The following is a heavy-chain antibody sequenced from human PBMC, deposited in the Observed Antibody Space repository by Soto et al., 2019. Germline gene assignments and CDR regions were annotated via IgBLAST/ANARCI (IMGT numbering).Heavy chain of an antibody. J-gene: IGHJ4*02. D-gene: IGHD1-26*01. Sequence: SETLSLTCAVYGGSFSGYYWSWIRQPPGKGLEWIGEINHSGSTNYNPSLKSRVTISVDTSKNQFSLKLSSVTAADTAVYYCARGRPIVGATALNDYWGQGTLVTVSS. CDR2: INHSGST. V-gene: IGHV4-34*01. CDR1: GGSFSGYY. CDR3: ARGRPIVGATALNDY.